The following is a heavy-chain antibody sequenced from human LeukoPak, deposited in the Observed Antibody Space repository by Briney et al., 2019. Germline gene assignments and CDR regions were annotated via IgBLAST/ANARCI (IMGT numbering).Heavy chain of an antibody. CDR2: ISGSGGST. CDR3: ATSPANLGYCSSTSCSDAFDI. CDR1: GFTFSSYA. V-gene: IGHV3-23*01. Sequence: AGGSLRLSCAASGFTFSSYAMSWVRQAPGKGLEWVSAISGSGGSTYYADSVKGRFTISRDNSKNTLYLQMNSLRAEDTAVYYCATSPANLGYCSSTSCSDAFDIWGQGTMVAVSS. J-gene: IGHJ3*02. D-gene: IGHD2-2*01.